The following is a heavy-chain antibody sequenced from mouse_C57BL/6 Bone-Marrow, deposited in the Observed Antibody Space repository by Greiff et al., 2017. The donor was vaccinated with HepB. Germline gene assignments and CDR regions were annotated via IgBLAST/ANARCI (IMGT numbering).Heavy chain of an antibody. Sequence: VQLQQSGPVLVKPGASVKMSCKASGYTFTDYYMNWVKQSHGKSLEWIGVINPYNGGTSYNQKFKGKATLTVDKSSGTAYMELNSLTSEDSAVYYCARSLYYGSSMAYWGQGTLVTVSA. CDR1: GYTFTDYY. D-gene: IGHD1-1*01. CDR3: ARSLYYGSSMAY. CDR2: INPYNGGT. J-gene: IGHJ3*01. V-gene: IGHV1-19*01.